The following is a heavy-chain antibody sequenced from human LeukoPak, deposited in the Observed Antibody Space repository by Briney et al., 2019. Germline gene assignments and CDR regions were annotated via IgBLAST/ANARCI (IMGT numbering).Heavy chain of an antibody. CDR3: VLDLFSSFAFDI. CDR2: INSDGSST. CDR1: GLTFSRYW. V-gene: IGHV3-74*01. D-gene: IGHD3/OR15-3a*01. J-gene: IGHJ3*02. Sequence: GGSLRLSCAASGLTFSRYWMHWVRQAPGKGPLWVSRINSDGSSTYYADSVKGRFTTSRDNARNALHLQMNSLTAEDTAVYYCVLDLFSSFAFDIWGQGTMVTVSS.